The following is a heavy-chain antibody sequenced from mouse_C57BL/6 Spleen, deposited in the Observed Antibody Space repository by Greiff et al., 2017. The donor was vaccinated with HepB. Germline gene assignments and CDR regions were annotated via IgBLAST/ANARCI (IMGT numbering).Heavy chain of an antibody. V-gene: IGHV1-15*01. J-gene: IGHJ4*01. CDR1: GYTFTDYE. Sequence: VKLLESGAELVRPGASVTLSCKASGYTFTDYEMHWVKQTPVHGLEWIGAIDPETGGTAYNQKFKGKAILTADKSSSTAYMELRSLTSEDSAVYYCTRLIDYGYDEAYYAMDYWGQGTSVTVSS. D-gene: IGHD2-2*01. CDR3: TRLIDYGYDEAYYAMDY. CDR2: IDPETGGT.